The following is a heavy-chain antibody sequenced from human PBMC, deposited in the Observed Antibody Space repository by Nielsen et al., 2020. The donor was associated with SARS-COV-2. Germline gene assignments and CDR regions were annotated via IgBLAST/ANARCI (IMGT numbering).Heavy chain of an antibody. V-gene: IGHV1-2*02. J-gene: IGHJ6*02. CDR3: ARGSCSSTSCEIYYYYGMDV. Sequence: ASVKISCKASGYTFTGYYMHWVRHAPGQGLEWMGWINPNSGGTNYAQKFQGRVTMTRDKSISTAYMELSRLRSDDTAVYYCARGSCSSTSCEIYYYYGMDVWGQGTTVTVSS. CDR2: INPNSGGT. CDR1: GYTFTGYY. D-gene: IGHD2-2*01.